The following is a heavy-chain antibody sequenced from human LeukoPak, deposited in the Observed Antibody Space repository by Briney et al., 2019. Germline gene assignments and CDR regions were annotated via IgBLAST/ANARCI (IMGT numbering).Heavy chain of an antibody. CDR2: IYYSGST. J-gene: IGHJ4*02. CDR3: ARVSEISPSYYYDSSGYYYFDY. D-gene: IGHD3-22*01. Sequence: SETLSLTCTVSGGSISSYYWSWIRQPPGKGLEWIGYIYYSGSTNYNPSLKSRVTISVDTSKNQFSLKLSSVTAADTAVYCCARVSEISPSYYYDSSGYYYFDYWGQGTLVTVSS. CDR1: GGSISSYY. V-gene: IGHV4-59*01.